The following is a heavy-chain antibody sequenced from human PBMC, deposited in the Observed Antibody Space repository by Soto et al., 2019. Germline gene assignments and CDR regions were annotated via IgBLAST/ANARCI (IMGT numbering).Heavy chain of an antibody. CDR2: IDPSGTT. Sequence: QVQLQESGPGLVKPSETLSLTCTVSGASIRTYFWTWIRQSAGEGLEWLGRIDPSGTTTSNPSLKRRLTTALDTSTNQFSLPLTSVTAADTAVYFCASLGRNYYNGMDVWGQGTTVIVSS. J-gene: IGHJ6*02. CDR1: GASIRTYF. V-gene: IGHV4-4*07. CDR3: ASLGRNYYNGMDV.